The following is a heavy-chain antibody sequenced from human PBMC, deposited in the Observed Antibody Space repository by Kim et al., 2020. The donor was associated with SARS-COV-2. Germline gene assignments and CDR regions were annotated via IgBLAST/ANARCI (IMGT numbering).Heavy chain of an antibody. CDR3: ARGGITIFGVVTPGYYGMDV. J-gene: IGHJ6*02. CDR1: GFTFSSYA. D-gene: IGHD3-3*01. CDR2: ISYDGSNK. V-gene: IGHV3-30-3*01. Sequence: GGSLRLSCAASGFTFSSYAMHWVRQAPGKGLEWVALISYDGSNKYYADSVKGRFTISRDNSKNTLYLQMNSLRAEDTAVYYCARGGITIFGVVTPGYYGMDVWGQGTTVTVSS.